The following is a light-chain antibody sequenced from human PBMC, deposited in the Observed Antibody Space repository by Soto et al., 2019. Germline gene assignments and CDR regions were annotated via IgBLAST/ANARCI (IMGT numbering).Light chain of an antibody. CDR1: SGYVGASNF. J-gene: IGLJ2*01. CDR3: ASHPTTNTHVV. Sequence: QSVLTQPASVSGSPGQSITISYTGTSGYVGASNFVSWYQHHPGKAPKLIIYDVSNRPSGTSYRFSASRSGNTASLTISGLQAEDEAYYYCASHPTTNTHVVFGGGTKLTVL. CDR2: DVS. V-gene: IGLV2-14*03.